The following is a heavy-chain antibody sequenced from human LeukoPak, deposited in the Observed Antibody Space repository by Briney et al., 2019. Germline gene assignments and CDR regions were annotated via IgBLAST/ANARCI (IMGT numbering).Heavy chain of an antibody. Sequence: SQTLSLTCTVSGGSISSGGYYWSWIRQHPGKGLEWIGYIYYSGSTYYNPSLKSRVTISVDTSKNQFSLKLSSVTAADTAVYYCARGGLTFGGVNNWFDPWGQGTLVTVPS. CDR2: IYYSGST. CDR3: ARGGLTFGGVNNWFDP. CDR1: GGSISSGGYY. J-gene: IGHJ5*02. D-gene: IGHD3-16*01. V-gene: IGHV4-31*03.